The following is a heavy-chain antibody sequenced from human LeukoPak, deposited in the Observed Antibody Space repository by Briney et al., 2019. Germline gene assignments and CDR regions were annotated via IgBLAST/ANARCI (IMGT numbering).Heavy chain of an antibody. D-gene: IGHD3-22*01. J-gene: IGHJ3*02. CDR2: IYYSGST. CDR1: GGSISSGGYY. Sequence: SETLSLTCTVSGGSISSGGYYWSWIRQHLGKGLEWIGYIYYSGSTYYNPSLKSRVTISVDTSKNQFSLKLSSVTAADTAVYYCARVSDDSSGYAFDIWGQGTMVTVSS. CDR3: ARVSDDSSGYAFDI. V-gene: IGHV4-31*03.